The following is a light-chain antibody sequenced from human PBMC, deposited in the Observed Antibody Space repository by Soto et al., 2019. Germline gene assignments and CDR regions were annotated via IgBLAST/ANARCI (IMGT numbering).Light chain of an antibody. CDR3: HQYGSLPHT. CDR2: AAS. CDR1: QSVSGNR. J-gene: IGKJ2*01. V-gene: IGKV3-20*01. Sequence: EIVLTQSPGTLSLSPGERATLSCRASQSVSGNRLAWYQQKPGQGPRLLIYAASSRATDIPDRFSGSASGTDFTFIISRLEPEDFGMYYCHQYGSLPHTFGQGTKVDIK.